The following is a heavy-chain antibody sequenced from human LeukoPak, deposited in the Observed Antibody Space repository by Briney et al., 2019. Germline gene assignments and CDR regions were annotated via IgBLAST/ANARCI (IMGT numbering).Heavy chain of an antibody. J-gene: IGHJ6*02. CDR1: GFTFSSYS. CDR2: ISSSSSTI. Sequence: GGSLRLSCAASGFTFSSYSMNWVRQAPGKGLEWVSYISSSSSTIYYADSVKGRFTISRDNAKNSLYLQMNSLGAEDTAVYYCARDCEWCGSGSYPTLLFRYYGMDVWGQGTTVTVSS. CDR3: ARDCEWCGSGSYPTLLFRYYGMDV. V-gene: IGHV3-48*01. D-gene: IGHD3-10*01.